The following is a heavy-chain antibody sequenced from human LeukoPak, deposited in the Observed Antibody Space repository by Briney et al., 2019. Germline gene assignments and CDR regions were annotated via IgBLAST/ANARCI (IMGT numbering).Heavy chain of an antibody. CDR1: GFTFRNHG. D-gene: IGHD3-22*01. CDR3: AAFITTKLDY. V-gene: IGHV3-30*03. Sequence: PGGSLRLSCVFSGFTFRNHGMHWVRQAPGKGLEWVAVASSDEINQWYADSVKGRFIISRDNSRNTVILQMNNLRTEDTAFYYCAAFITTKLDYWGQGILVTVSS. CDR2: ASSDEINQ. J-gene: IGHJ4*02.